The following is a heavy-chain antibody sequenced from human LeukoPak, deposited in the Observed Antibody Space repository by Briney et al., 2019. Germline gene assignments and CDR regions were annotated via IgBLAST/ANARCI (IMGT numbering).Heavy chain of an antibody. D-gene: IGHD3-10*01. J-gene: IGHJ3*02. CDR1: EFTFTSSA. CDR3: GADSMPRGVFSYAFDI. Sequence: GASVKVSCKPSEFTFTSSAVQWVRQARGQRLEWIGWIVVVSGDTNSAQKFQERVTITRDMSTRTAYMELSSLRSEDTAVYYCGADSMPRGVFSYAFDIWGQGTMVTVSS. CDR2: IVVVSGDT. V-gene: IGHV1-58*01.